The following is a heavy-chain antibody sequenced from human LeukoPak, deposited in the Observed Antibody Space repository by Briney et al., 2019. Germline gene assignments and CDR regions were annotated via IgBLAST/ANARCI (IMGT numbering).Heavy chain of an antibody. CDR1: GFSVSSNY. CDR2: IYSDGRP. D-gene: IGHD3-22*01. J-gene: IGHJ3*02. CDR3: AIDWRDSSGKFTNDAFDI. Sequence: GGSLRLSCAASGFSVSSNYMTWVRQAPGKGLEWVSEIYSDGRPYYAASVKGRFSISRDNSKRTVYLQMNSLRAEDTAVYYCAIDWRDSSGKFTNDAFDIWGQGTMVTVSS. V-gene: IGHV3-53*01.